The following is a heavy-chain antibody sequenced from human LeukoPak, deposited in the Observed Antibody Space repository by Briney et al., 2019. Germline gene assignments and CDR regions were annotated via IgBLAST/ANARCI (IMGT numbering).Heavy chain of an antibody. D-gene: IGHD2-15*01. CDR1: GFTVNNNY. V-gene: IGHV3-53*04. CDR3: TKGVSGGGNFVMDV. Sequence: GGSLRLSCAASGFTVNNNYMSWVRQAPGKGLECVSVIYSGGSTKYADSVKGRFIVSRHNSENTLYLQLSSLRPEDTAVYYCTKGVSGGGNFVMDVWGQGTTVTVSS. J-gene: IGHJ6*02. CDR2: IYSGGST.